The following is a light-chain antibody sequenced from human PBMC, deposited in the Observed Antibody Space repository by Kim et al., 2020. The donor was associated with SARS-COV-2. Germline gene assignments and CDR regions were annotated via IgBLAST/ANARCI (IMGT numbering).Light chain of an antibody. CDR2: GTS. CDR1: QSVSTN. J-gene: IGKJ1*01. V-gene: IGKV3-15*01. Sequence: EVVVTQSPATLSVSPGERAILSCRVSQSVSTNLAWYQQKPGQPPRLLISGTSTRATGIPARFSGSGSGTEFTLTISSLQSEDFAVYYCQQYNNWPRTFGKGTKVDIK. CDR3: QQYNNWPRT.